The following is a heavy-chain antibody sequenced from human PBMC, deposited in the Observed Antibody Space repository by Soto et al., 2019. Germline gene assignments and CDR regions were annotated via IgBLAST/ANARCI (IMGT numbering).Heavy chain of an antibody. CDR3: ARDLDGGWYFDL. V-gene: IGHV4-61*01. D-gene: IGHD1-1*01. CDR1: GGSVSSGSYY. CDR2: IYYSGST. Sequence: QVQLQESGPGLVKPSETLSLTCTVSGGSVSSGSYYWSWIRQPPGKGLEWIGYIYYSGSTNYNPSLKSRVTISVDTSKNQFSLKLSSVTAADTAVYYCARDLDGGWYFDLWGRGTLVTVSS. J-gene: IGHJ2*01.